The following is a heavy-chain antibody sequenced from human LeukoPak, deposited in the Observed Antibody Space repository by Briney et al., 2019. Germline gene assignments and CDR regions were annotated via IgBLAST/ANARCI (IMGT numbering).Heavy chain of an antibody. D-gene: IGHD6-19*01. Sequence: HPGGSLRLSCAASGFTFSSYVMSWVRQAPGKGLEWVSAISGSGGSTYYADSVKGRFTISKDNSKNTLYLQMNSLRAEDTAVYYCACSGWYYFDYWGQGTLVTVSS. CDR2: ISGSGGST. CDR3: ACSGWYYFDY. V-gene: IGHV3-23*01. CDR1: GFTFSSYV. J-gene: IGHJ4*02.